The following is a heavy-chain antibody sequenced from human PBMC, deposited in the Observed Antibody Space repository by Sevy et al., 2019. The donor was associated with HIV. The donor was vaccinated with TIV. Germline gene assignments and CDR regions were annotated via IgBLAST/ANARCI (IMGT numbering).Heavy chain of an antibody. D-gene: IGHD2-2*01. CDR3: XXXXXXXXXXXLYAVDV. V-gene: IGHV4-61*01. J-gene: IGHJ6*02. CDR1: GGSASSANDY. Sequence: SETLSLTCSVSGGSASSANDYWSWIRQPPGKGLEWIGYVFYFGSTNYNPSLKSRVTISLDTSKKQFSLKLTSVTAAXXXXXXXXXXXXXXXXXXLYAVDVWGQGTTVTVSS. CDR2: VFYFGST.